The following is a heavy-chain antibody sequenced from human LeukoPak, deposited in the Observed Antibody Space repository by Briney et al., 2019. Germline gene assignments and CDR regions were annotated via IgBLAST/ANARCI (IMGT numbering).Heavy chain of an antibody. D-gene: IGHD6-13*01. V-gene: IGHV1-46*01. Sequence: ASGKVSCKASGYTFTSYYMHWVRQAPGEGLEWIGIISPSGGSTSYAQKFQGTVTMTRDMTTHKVYMELRSLRSEDRAVYYCARGHPPYSSSSKGWFDPWGQGTLVTVSS. CDR3: ARGHPPYSSSSKGWFDP. CDR2: ISPSGGST. J-gene: IGHJ5*02. CDR1: GYTFTSYY.